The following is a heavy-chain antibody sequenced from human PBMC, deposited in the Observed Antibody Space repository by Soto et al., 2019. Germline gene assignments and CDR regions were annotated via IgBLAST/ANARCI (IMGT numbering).Heavy chain of an antibody. CDR1: GGSISSGDYY. CDR2: IYYSGST. V-gene: IGHV4-30-4*01. J-gene: IGHJ4*02. D-gene: IGHD3-22*01. Sequence: QVQLQESGPGLVKPSQTLSLTCTVSGGSISSGDYYWSWIRQPPGKGLEWIGYIYYSGSTYYNPSLKSRVSTAVDTSTNQFSLKLSSVTAADTAVYSCASEGRSSGSLDYWGQGTLVTVSS. CDR3: ASEGRSSGSLDY.